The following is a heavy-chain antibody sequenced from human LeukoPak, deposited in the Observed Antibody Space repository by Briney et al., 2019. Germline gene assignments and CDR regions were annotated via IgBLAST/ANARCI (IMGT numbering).Heavy chain of an antibody. CDR2: ISGSGGST. CDR3: AANPLHLDYYYYGMDV. CDR1: GFTFSAYA. D-gene: IGHD2-15*01. Sequence: PGGSLRLSCAASGFTFSAYAMSWVRQAPGKGLEWVSSISGSGGSTYYADSVKGRFTISRDNSKNTVYLQMNSLRSEDTAVYYCAANPLHLDYYYYGMDVWGQGTTVTVSS. V-gene: IGHV3-23*01. J-gene: IGHJ6*02.